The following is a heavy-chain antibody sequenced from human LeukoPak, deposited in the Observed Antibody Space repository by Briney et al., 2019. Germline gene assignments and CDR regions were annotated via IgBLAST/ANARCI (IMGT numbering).Heavy chain of an antibody. V-gene: IGHV3-23*01. Sequence: GGSLRLSCAASGFTFSSYAMSWVRQAPGKGLEWVSAISGSGGSTYYADSVKGRFTISRDNSKNTLYLQMNSLRAEDTAVYYCAKDIPYGSGSYYSSYYFDYWGQGTLVTVSS. CDR3: AKDIPYGSGSYYSSYYFDY. D-gene: IGHD3-10*01. CDR2: ISGSGGST. J-gene: IGHJ4*02. CDR1: GFTFSSYA.